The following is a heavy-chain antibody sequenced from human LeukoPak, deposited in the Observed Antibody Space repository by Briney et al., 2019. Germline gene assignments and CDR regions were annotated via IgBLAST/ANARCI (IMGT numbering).Heavy chain of an antibody. J-gene: IGHJ3*02. V-gene: IGHV4-34*01. CDR2: INHSGST. D-gene: IGHD1-26*01. Sequence: KASETLSLTCAVYGGSFSGYYWSWIRQPPGKGLEWIGEINHSGSTNYNPSLKSRVTISVDTSKNQFSLKLSSVTAADTAVYYCARQKLRDRRFNSLAFDIWGQGTMVTVSS. CDR3: ARQKLRDRRFNSLAFDI. CDR1: GGSFSGYY.